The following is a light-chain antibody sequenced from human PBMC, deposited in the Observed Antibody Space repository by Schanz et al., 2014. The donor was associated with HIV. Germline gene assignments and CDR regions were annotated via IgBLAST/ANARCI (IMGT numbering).Light chain of an antibody. V-gene: IGKV1-39*01. CDR1: QSISSY. CDR2: AAF. J-gene: IGKJ4*01. CDR3: QQRSNWPLT. Sequence: DIQMTQSPSSLSASVGDRVTITCRSSQSISSYLNWYQQKPGKAPKLLIYAAFTLQGGVPSRFSGSGSGTEFTLTISGLQPEDFAVYYCQQRSNWPLTFGGGTEVDIK.